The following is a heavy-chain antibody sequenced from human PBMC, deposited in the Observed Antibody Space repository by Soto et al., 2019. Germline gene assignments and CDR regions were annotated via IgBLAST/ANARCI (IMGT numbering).Heavy chain of an antibody. CDR2: MNPNSGNT. CDR3: ARVPVRYSSSIRWFDP. J-gene: IGHJ5*02. Sequence: ASVKVSCKASGYTFTSYDINCVRQATGQGLEWMGWMNPNSGNTGYAQKFQGRVTMTRNTSISSAYMELSSLRSEDTAVYYCARVPVRYSSSIRWFDPWGQGTPGHRLL. CDR1: GYTFTSYD. D-gene: IGHD6-6*01. V-gene: IGHV1-8*02.